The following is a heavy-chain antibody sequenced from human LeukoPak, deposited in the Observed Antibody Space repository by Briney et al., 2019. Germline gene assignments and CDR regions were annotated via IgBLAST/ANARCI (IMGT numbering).Heavy chain of an antibody. V-gene: IGHV3-53*05. J-gene: IGHJ4*02. Sequence: GGSLRLSCAASGFTVSSNYMSWVRQAPGKGLEWVSVIYSGGSTYYADSVKGRFTISRDNSKNTLYLQMNSLRAEDTAVYYCARRNQYYYDSSGYYVYWGQGTLVTVSS. CDR2: IYSGGST. CDR3: ARRNQYYYDSSGYYVY. CDR1: GFTVSSNY. D-gene: IGHD3-22*01.